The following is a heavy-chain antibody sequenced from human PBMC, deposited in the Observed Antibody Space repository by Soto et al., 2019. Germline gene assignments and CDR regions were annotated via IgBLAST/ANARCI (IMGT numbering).Heavy chain of an antibody. V-gene: IGHV3-23*01. CDR3: AKLHDFWSGTNDY. J-gene: IGHJ4*02. CDR1: GCTFSSYA. CDR2: ISGSGGST. D-gene: IGHD3-3*01. Sequence: ELQLLESGGGLVQPGGSLRLSCAASGCTFSSYAMSWVRQAPGQGLEWVSAISGSGGSTYYADSVKGRFTISRDNSKNTLYLQMISLRAEDTAVYYCAKLHDFWSGTNDYWGQGTLVTVSS.